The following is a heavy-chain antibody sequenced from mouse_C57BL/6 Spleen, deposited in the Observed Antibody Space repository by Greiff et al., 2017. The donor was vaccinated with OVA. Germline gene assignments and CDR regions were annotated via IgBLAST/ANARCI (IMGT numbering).Heavy chain of an antibody. D-gene: IGHD2-3*01. Sequence: QVHVKQPGAELVKPGASVKMSCKASGYTFTSYWITWVKQRPGQGLEWIGDIYPGSGSTNYNEKFKSKATLTVDTSSSTAYMQLSSLTSEDTAVYYCARSGIYDGYVAYWGQGTLVTVSA. V-gene: IGHV1-55*01. J-gene: IGHJ3*01. CDR2: IYPGSGST. CDR3: ARSGIYDGYVAY. CDR1: GYTFTSYW.